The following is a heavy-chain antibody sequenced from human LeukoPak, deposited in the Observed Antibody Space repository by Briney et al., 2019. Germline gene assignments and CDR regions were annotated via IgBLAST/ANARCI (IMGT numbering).Heavy chain of an antibody. D-gene: IGHD3-3*01. Sequence: SETLSHTCTVSGGSISSGGYYWSWIRQHPGKGLEWIGYIYYSGSTYYNPSLKSRVTISVDTSKNQFSLKLSSVTAADTAVYYCARDPGGRFSYYFDYWGQGTPDTVSS. J-gene: IGHJ4*02. CDR3: ARDPGGRFSYYFDY. CDR2: IYYSGST. CDR1: GGSISSGGYY. V-gene: IGHV4-31*03.